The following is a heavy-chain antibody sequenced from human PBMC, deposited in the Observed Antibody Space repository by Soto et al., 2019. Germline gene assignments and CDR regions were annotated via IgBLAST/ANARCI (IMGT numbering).Heavy chain of an antibody. CDR1: GFTFSSYS. J-gene: IGHJ4*02. D-gene: IGHD2-2*01. V-gene: IGHV3-21*01. Sequence: EVQLVESGGGLVKPGGSLRLSCAASGFTFSSYSMNWVRQAPGKGLEWVSSISSSSSYIYYADSVKGRFTISRDNAKNSLYLQMNSLRDEDTAVYYCARGVDVVVPAAMPVGFFDYWGQGTLVTVSS. CDR3: ARGVDVVVPAAMPVGFFDY. CDR2: ISSSSSYI.